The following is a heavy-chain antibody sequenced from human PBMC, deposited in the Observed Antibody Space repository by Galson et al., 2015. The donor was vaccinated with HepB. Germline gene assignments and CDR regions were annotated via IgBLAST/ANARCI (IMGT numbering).Heavy chain of an antibody. V-gene: IGHV3-23*01. D-gene: IGHD1-26*01. J-gene: IGHJ6*03. CDR1: GFTFSSYA. CDR2: ISGSGGST. CDR3: AKGGSWYYYYYMDV. Sequence: SLRLSCAASGFTFSSYAMSWFRQAPGKGLEWVSAISGSGGSTYYADSVKGRFTISRDNSKNTPYLQMNSLRAEDTAVYYCAKGGSWYYYYYMDVWGKGTTVIVSS.